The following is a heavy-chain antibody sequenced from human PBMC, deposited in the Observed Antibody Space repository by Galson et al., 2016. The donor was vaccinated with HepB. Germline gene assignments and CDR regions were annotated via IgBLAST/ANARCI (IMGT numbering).Heavy chain of an antibody. J-gene: IGHJ4*02. Sequence: SETLSLTCTVYGGSVSGHGYYWHWIRQPPGKGLEWIGYISHSGTTNYNPSLKNRVSISVATSKNRFSLNLRSVTAADTAVYYCARAYFDYYGSGSPSRGYCGQGTLVTVSS. V-gene: IGHV4-61*08. D-gene: IGHD3-10*01. CDR1: GGSVSGHGYY. CDR2: ISHSGTT. CDR3: ARAYFDYYGSGSPSRGY.